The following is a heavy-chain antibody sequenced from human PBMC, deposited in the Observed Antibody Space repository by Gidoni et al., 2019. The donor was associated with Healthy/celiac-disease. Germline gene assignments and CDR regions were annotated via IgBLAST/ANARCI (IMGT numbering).Heavy chain of an antibody. CDR2: IYYSGST. CDR1: GGSITSSSYY. Sequence: QLQLQESGPGLVKPSDTLSLTCTVSGGSITSSSYYRGWLRQPPGQGLEWFGSIYYSGSTYYNPSLKSRVTISVDTSKNQFSLKLSSVTAADTAVYYCARQLFSYYYDSSGYPRGLGMDVWGQGTTVTVSS. J-gene: IGHJ6*02. CDR3: ARQLFSYYYDSSGYPRGLGMDV. D-gene: IGHD3-22*01. V-gene: IGHV4-39*01.